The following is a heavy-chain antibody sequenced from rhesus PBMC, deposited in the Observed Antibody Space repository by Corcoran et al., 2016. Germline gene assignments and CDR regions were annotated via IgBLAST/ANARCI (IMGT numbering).Heavy chain of an antibody. D-gene: IGHD6-31*01. J-gene: IGHJ3*01. CDR3: ASKSIGWYTAFDF. V-gene: IGHV4S7*01. CDR2: FYVSWWTP. Sequence: QVQLQESGPGLVKPSETLSLTCAVSGGSISSGYGWSWIRQPPGKGLEWIGYFYVSWWTPYYTPSLKSRVTISKDTSKNQFSLKLSSVTAADTSVYYCASKSIGWYTAFDFWGQGLRVTVSS. CDR1: GGSISSGYG.